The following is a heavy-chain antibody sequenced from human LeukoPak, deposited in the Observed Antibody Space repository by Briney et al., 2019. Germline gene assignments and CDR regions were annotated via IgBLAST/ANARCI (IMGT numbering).Heavy chain of an antibody. J-gene: IGHJ3*01. D-gene: IGHD6-6*01. CDR2: ISGGSDYI. CDR3: ARDLKLVTSRPFAFDV. V-gene: IGHV3-21*01. CDR1: GFSFDTYI. Sequence: GGSLRLSCVASGFSFDTYIINWVRQAPGKGLEWVSSISGGSDYIYYTDSVKGRFTISRDNANNSLYLQMNSLRAEDTAVYYCARDLKLVTSRPFAFDVWGQGTMVTVSS.